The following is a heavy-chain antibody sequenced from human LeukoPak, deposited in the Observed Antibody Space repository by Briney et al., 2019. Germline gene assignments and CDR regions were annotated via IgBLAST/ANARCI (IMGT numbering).Heavy chain of an antibody. CDR2: IYSGGST. D-gene: IGHD6-19*01. CDR3: ARSGSSGSLDY. Sequence: GGSLRLSCAASGFTVSSNYMSWLRQAPGKGLEWVSVIYSGGSTYYADSVKGRFTISRDNSKNTLYLQMNSLRAEDTAVYYCARSGSSGSLDYWGQGTLVTVSS. J-gene: IGHJ4*02. V-gene: IGHV3-53*01. CDR1: GFTVSSNY.